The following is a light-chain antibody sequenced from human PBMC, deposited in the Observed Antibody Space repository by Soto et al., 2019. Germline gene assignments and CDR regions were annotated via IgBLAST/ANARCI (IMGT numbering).Light chain of an antibody. CDR1: QSIHTS. CDR3: QQRNVWPPIT. V-gene: IGKV3-11*01. CDR2: DST. J-gene: IGKJ5*01. Sequence: VLTQSPATLSLSPGERATLSCRASQSIHTSLAWYQQESGKPPRLVIYDSTLRANGVPDRFGGSRSGTEFTLTINSLEPEDFAVYYCQQRNVWPPITFGQGTRLEIK.